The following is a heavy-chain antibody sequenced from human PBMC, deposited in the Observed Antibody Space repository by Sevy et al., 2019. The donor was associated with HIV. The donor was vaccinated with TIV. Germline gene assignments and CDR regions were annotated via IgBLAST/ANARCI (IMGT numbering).Heavy chain of an antibody. D-gene: IGHD2-15*01. CDR1: GFIFSSYE. CDR2: ISNSGTTI. V-gene: IGHV3-48*03. CDR3: ARDRTVVVTDDYYFDY. Sequence: GGSLRLSCAASGFIFSSYEMNWVRQAPGKGLEWVSYISNSGTTIYYSDSVKGRFTISRDNARNSLYLQMNSLRAEDTAVYYCARDRTVVVTDDYYFDYWGQGTLVTVSS. J-gene: IGHJ4*02.